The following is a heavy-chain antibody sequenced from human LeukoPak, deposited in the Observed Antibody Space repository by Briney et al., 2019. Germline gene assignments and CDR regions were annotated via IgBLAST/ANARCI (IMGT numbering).Heavy chain of an antibody. CDR1: GFTFSSYW. Sequence: PGGSLRLSCAASGFTFSSYWMSWVRQAPGKGLGWVANIKQDGSEKYYVDSVKGRFTISRDNAKNTLYLQMNSLRAEDTAVYYCAREGRNYYDSSGDAFDIWGQGTMVTVSS. V-gene: IGHV3-7*03. J-gene: IGHJ3*02. CDR3: AREGRNYYDSSGDAFDI. D-gene: IGHD3-22*01. CDR2: IKQDGSEK.